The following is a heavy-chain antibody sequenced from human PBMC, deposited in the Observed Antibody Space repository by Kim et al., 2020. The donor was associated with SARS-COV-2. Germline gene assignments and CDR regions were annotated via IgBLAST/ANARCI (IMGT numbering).Heavy chain of an antibody. V-gene: IGHV3-21*01. Sequence: GGSLRLSCAASGFTFSRYTMNWVRQAPGKGLEWVSSISSSNAYIYYADSLKGRFTISRDNAKNSLYLQMNSLRAEDTAVYYCAVFRINGNDYWGQGTLVTVSS. J-gene: IGHJ4*02. CDR3: AVFRINGNDY. CDR2: ISSSNAYI. D-gene: IGHD1-20*01. CDR1: GFTFSRYT.